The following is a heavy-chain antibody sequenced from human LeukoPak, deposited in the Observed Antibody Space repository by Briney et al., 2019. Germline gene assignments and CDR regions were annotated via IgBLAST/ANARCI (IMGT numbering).Heavy chain of an antibody. V-gene: IGHV3-23*01. CDR2: ISGSGGST. CDR1: GFTFSSYA. Sequence: SGGSLRLSCAASGFTFSSYAMSWVRQAPGKGLEWVSAISGSGGSTYYADSVKGRFTISRDDSNKNVYLQMNSPSAEDTAVYYCAKGYSNWYREGWFDSWGQGTLVIVSS. J-gene: IGHJ5*01. CDR3: AKGYSNWYREGWFDS. D-gene: IGHD6-13*01.